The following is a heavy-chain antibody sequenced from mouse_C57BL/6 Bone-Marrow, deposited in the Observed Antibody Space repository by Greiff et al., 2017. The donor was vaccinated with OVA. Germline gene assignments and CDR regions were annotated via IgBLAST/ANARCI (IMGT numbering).Heavy chain of an antibody. Sequence: EVQGVESGAELVRPGASVKLSCTASGFNIKDDYMHWVKQRPEQGLEWIGWIDPENGDTEYAPKFQGKATITADPASNTAYLQLSSLTSEDTAVYYCTTLVYYVDYWGQGTTLTVSS. CDR2: IDPENGDT. V-gene: IGHV14-4*01. J-gene: IGHJ2*01. D-gene: IGHD2-2*01. CDR1: GFNIKDDY. CDR3: TTLVYYVDY.